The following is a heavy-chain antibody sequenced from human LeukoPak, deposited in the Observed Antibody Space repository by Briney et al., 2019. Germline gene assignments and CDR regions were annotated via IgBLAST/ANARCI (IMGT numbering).Heavy chain of an antibody. D-gene: IGHD1-26*01. CDR3: AKDLGGPNWFDP. Sequence: GGSLRLSCAASGFTFLTYGMSWVRQAPGKGLEWVSGISGSGTSTYYTASVKGRFTISRDNSKNTLYLQMNSLRAEDTAVYYCAKDLGGPNWFDPWGQGTLVTVSS. V-gene: IGHV3-23*01. CDR2: ISGSGTST. J-gene: IGHJ5*02. CDR1: GFTFLTYG.